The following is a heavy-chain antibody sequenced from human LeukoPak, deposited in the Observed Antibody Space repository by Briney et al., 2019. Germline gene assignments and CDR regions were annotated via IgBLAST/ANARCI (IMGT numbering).Heavy chain of an antibody. CDR2: VYYSGST. Sequence: PSETLSLTCTVSGDSINTNIYYWGWIRQPPEKGLEWIGHVYYSGSTYSSPSLKGRVTILLDTSNNHFSLRLSSVTAADTAVYYCARMYYYGSGNWFDPWGQGTLVTVSS. V-gene: IGHV4-39*07. D-gene: IGHD3-10*01. J-gene: IGHJ5*02. CDR3: ARMYYYGSGNWFDP. CDR1: GDSINTNIYY.